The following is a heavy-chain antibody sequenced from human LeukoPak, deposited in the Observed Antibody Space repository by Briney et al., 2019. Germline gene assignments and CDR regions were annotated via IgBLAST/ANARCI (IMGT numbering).Heavy chain of an antibody. CDR3: ASLAVAGLSEGY. V-gene: IGHV4-39*01. CDR2: IYYRGST. CDR1: GGSISSDSYY. Sequence: SETLSLTCTVSGGSISSDSYYWAWIRQPPGKGLEWIASIYYRGSTYYNPSLKSRVTISVDTSRNQFSLKLSSVTAADTAVYYCASLAVAGLSEGYWGQGTLVIVSS. D-gene: IGHD6-19*01. J-gene: IGHJ4*02.